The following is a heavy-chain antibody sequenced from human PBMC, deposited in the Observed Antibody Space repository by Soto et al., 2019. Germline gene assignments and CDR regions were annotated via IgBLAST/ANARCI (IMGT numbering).Heavy chain of an antibody. CDR3: ARDDAFANENAFDL. CDR2: ISPK. Sequence: GWSLRLACALSGFSFITYGFHWVRQPPGKGLQWVAVISPKGHSDSVEGRFTISRDNSKDTLYLQMNNLRAEDTAVYYCARDDAFANENAFDLWGQGTKVTVSS. J-gene: IGHJ3*01. D-gene: IGHD1-1*01. V-gene: IGHV3-33*01. CDR1: GFSFITYG.